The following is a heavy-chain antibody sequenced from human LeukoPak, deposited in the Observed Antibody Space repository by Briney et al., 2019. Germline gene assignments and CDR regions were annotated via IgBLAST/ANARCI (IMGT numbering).Heavy chain of an antibody. CDR3: ARDGPIAARLYYFDY. Sequence: ASVKVSCKASGYTFTSYYMHWVRQAPGQGLECMGIINPSGGSTSYAQKFQGRVTMTRDTSTSTVYMELSSLRSEDTAVYYCARDGPIAARLYYFDYWGQGTLVTVSS. D-gene: IGHD6-6*01. CDR1: GYTFTSYY. CDR2: INPSGGST. V-gene: IGHV1-46*01. J-gene: IGHJ4*02.